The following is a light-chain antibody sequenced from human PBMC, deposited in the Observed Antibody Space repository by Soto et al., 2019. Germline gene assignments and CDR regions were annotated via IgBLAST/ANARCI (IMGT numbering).Light chain of an antibody. J-gene: IGKJ5*01. CDR2: AAS. V-gene: IGKV3-20*01. CDR1: QSVDSKY. Sequence: EIVLTQSPGPLSLSPGERATLSCRSSQSVDSKYLAWYQQKPGQAPRIIIFAASSRATGIPDRFSGSGSGTDFTLTISRLEPEDFAVYYCQQYGSSPPITLGQGTRLEIK. CDR3: QQYGSSPPIT.